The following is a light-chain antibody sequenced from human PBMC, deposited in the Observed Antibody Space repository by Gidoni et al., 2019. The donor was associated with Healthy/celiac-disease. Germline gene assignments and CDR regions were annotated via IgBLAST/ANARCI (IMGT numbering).Light chain of an antibody. CDR3: QQYNNWPPWT. Sequence: EIVMTPSPATLSVSPGERATLSCRASQSVSSNLAWYQQKPGQAPRLLIYGASTRATGIPARFSGSVSGTEFTLTISSLQSEDFAVYYCQQYNNWPPWTFXQXTKVEIK. CDR1: QSVSSN. J-gene: IGKJ1*01. CDR2: GAS. V-gene: IGKV3-15*01.